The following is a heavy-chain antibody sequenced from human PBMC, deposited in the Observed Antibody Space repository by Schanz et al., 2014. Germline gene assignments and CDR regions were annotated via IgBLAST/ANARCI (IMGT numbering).Heavy chain of an antibody. D-gene: IGHD3-9*01. V-gene: IGHV3-33*06. CDR1: GFIFSSYG. CDR3: AKQIHYDILTVTRN. J-gene: IGHJ4*02. Sequence: QVQLVESGGGVVQPGRSLRLSCAASGFIFSSYGLHWVRQAPGKGLEWVAFIWYDGSTKYYADSVKGRFTISRDNSKNTLYLQMNSLRAEDTAVYYCAKQIHYDILTVTRNWGQGTLVTVSS. CDR2: IWYDGSTK.